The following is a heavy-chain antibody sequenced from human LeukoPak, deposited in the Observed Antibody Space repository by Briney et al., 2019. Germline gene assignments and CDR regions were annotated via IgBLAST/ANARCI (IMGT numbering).Heavy chain of an antibody. Sequence: PGGSLRLSCEDSGFTFRSYEMNWVRQAPGKGLEWIAYLSSSGSAFSYADSVKGRFTIARDNAKNSVYLEMNSLRADDTAVYYCGRKGGRGYYMDVWGKGTTVTVSS. V-gene: IGHV3-48*03. J-gene: IGHJ6*03. CDR3: GRKGGRGYYMDV. D-gene: IGHD3-16*01. CDR2: LSSSGSAF. CDR1: GFTFRSYE.